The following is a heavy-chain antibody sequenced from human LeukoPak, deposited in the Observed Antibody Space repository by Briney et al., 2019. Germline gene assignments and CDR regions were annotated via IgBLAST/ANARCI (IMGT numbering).Heavy chain of an antibody. CDR1: GGSFSGYY. J-gene: IGHJ2*01. V-gene: IGHV4-34*01. Sequence: SETLSLTCAVYGGSFSGYYWSWIRQPPGKGLEWIGEINHSGSTNYNPSLKSRVTISVDTSKNQFSLKLSSVTAADTAVYYCARIRERCFDLWGRGTLVTVSS. D-gene: IGHD5-24*01. CDR2: INHSGST. CDR3: ARIRERCFDL.